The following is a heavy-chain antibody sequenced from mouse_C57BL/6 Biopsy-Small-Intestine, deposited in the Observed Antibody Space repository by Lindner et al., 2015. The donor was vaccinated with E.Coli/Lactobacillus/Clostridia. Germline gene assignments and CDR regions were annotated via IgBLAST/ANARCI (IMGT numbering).Heavy chain of an antibody. J-gene: IGHJ1*03. D-gene: IGHD2-1*01. CDR1: GYAFSSYW. Sequence: VQLQEXGAELVKPGASVKISCKASGYAFSSYWMNWVKQRPGKGLEWIGQIYPGDGDTNYNGKFEGKATLTADKSSSTAYMQLSSLTSEDSAVYFCARSDYGNQEGYFDVWGTGTTVTVSS. CDR3: ARSDYGNQEGYFDV. CDR2: IYPGDGDT. V-gene: IGHV1-80*01.